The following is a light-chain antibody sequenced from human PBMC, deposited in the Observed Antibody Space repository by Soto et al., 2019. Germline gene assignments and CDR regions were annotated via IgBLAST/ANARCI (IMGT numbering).Light chain of an antibody. Sequence: QLVLTQPPSASGTPGQRVTISCSGSSSNIGNNAVNWSQQFPGTAPKLLIYDNIQRPSGVPDRFSGSKSCTSASLAISGLQSEDEADYYCAAWGDNLNGWVFGGGTKLTVL. V-gene: IGLV1-44*01. CDR1: SSNIGNNA. J-gene: IGLJ3*02. CDR2: DNI. CDR3: AAWGDNLNGWV.